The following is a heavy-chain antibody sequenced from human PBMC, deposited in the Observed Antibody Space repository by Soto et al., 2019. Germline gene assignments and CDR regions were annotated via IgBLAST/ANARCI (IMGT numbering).Heavy chain of an antibody. CDR1: GYTFISSD. Sequence: QVQLVQSGPEVKKPGASVKVSCKTSGYTFISSDINWVRQAPGQGLEWVGLMNPNTGYTESAVKFQDRVTMTRDVSNNTVYLELSGLTSEDTAVYSCAKKHSDSSLDYWGQGSLVSVSS. CDR2: MNPNTGYT. V-gene: IGHV1-8*01. CDR3: AKKHSDSSLDY. D-gene: IGHD6-6*01. J-gene: IGHJ4*02.